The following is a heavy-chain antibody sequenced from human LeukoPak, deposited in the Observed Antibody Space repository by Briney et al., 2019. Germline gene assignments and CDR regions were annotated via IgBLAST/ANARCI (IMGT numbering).Heavy chain of an antibody. CDR3: AREDDGFDI. J-gene: IGHJ3*02. Sequence: GRSLRLSCASSGFTFSKHGMHWVRQAPGKGLEWVAVIYHDGTNKYYADSVKGRFTISRDNSKNTLFLQMNSLRGEDTAVYFCAREDDGFDIWGQGTPVTVSS. V-gene: IGHV3-33*01. CDR2: IYHDGTNK. CDR1: GFTFSKHG.